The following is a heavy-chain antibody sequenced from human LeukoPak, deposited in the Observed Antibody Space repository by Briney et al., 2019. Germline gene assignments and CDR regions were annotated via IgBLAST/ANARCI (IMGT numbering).Heavy chain of an antibody. CDR3: MRDYMGWFDP. D-gene: IGHD3-10*01. CDR1: GFILSNFQ. CDR2: ISLDGSTE. J-gene: IGHJ5*02. V-gene: IGHV3-30-3*01. Sequence: GRSLRLSCVASGFILSNFQMYWVRQAPGKGLEWVSIISLDGSTEFYADSVKGRFTISRDTASNTMHLEMNNLRIEDTAVYYCMRDYMGWFDPWGQGSLVTVSS.